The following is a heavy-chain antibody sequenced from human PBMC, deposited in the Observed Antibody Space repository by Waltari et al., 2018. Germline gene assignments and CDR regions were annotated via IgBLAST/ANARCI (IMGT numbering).Heavy chain of an antibody. Sequence: QLVQSGGALVQPGGSRRRSCVASGFMLKYHWMLWVRQSPGKGLQWVAKIHPEGVVANYVDSVKGRFTVSRDNAKNSLYLQMTSLTTDDTAVYFCARDNTFYADDLWGQGAQVTVSS. V-gene: IGHV3-7*01. D-gene: IGHD3-16*01. J-gene: IGHJ5*02. CDR1: GFMLKYHW. CDR2: IHPEGVVA. CDR3: ARDNTFYADDL.